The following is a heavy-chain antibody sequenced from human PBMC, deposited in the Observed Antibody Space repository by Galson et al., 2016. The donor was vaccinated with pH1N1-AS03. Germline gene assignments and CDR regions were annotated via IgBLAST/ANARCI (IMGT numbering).Heavy chain of an antibody. V-gene: IGHV3-30*04. D-gene: IGHD6-19*01. CDR2: ISGDGSNK. Sequence: SLRLSCAGSGFTFSPYAMHWVRQAPGKGLEWVAVISGDGSNKYYSDSGKGRFTISRDNSKSTLYLQMNSLRAEDSAVYYCARETVVGTGFEYWGQGTLVTVSS. J-gene: IGHJ4*02. CDR1: GFTFSPYA. CDR3: ARETVVGTGFEY.